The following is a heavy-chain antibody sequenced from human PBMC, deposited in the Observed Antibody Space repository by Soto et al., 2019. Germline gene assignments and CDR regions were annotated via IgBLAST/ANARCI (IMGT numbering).Heavy chain of an antibody. J-gene: IGHJ4*02. CDR3: ARGSSTWYYAY. V-gene: IGHV1-69*12. CDR2: IIPIFGTA. CDR1: GGTFSTDA. Sequence: QVQLVQSGAEVKKPGSSVKVSCKASGGTFSTDAISWVRQAPRQGLEWMGGIIPIFGTANYAQKFQGRVTITAGESARTAYMELSRLRSEDTAVYFCARGSSTWYYAYWGQGTLVTVSS. D-gene: IGHD6-13*01.